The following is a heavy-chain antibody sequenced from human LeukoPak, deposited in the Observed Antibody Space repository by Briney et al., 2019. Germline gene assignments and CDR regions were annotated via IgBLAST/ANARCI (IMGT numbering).Heavy chain of an antibody. CDR1: GGSINSYY. CDR2: IYDSGST. V-gene: IGHV4-59*01. CDR3: ARVYYSSSYDYWYFDL. Sequence: PPETLSLTCTVSGGSINSYYWSWIRQPPGKGLEWIGYIYDSGSTNYNPSLKSRVTISVDTSKNQFSLKLSSVTAADTAVYYCARVYYSSSYDYWYFDLWGRGTLVTVSS. J-gene: IGHJ2*01. D-gene: IGHD6-13*01.